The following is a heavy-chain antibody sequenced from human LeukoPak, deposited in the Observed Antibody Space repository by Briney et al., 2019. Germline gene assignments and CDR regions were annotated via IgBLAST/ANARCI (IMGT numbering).Heavy chain of an antibody. CDR2: IIPIFGIA. CDR3: ARDLSYNYFDY. Sequence: ASVKVSCKASGGTFSSYAISWVRQAPGQGLEWMGRIIPIFGIANYAQKFQGRVTITADKSTGTAYMELSSLRSEDTAVYYCARDLSYNYFDYWGQGTLVTVSS. D-gene: IGHD2-2*02. J-gene: IGHJ4*02. CDR1: GGTFSSYA. V-gene: IGHV1-69*04.